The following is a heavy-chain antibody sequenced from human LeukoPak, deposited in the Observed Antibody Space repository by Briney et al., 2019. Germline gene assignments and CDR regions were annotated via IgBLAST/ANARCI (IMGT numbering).Heavy chain of an antibody. D-gene: IGHD1-1*01. CDR2: IYYSGDT. CDR1: GGSIITDDYH. V-gene: IGHV4-61*08. Sequence: SETLSLTCTVSGGSIITDDYHWGWIRQPPGKGLEWIGYIYYSGDTTYNPSLKSRVTMSVDTSKNQFSLKLSSVTAADTAVYYCARDKQPGDYWGQGALVTVSS. J-gene: IGHJ4*02. CDR3: ARDKQPGDY.